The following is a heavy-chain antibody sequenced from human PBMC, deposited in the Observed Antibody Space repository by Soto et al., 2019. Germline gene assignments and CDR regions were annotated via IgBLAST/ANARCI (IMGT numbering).Heavy chain of an antibody. CDR3: VTYYYDSSGYYHPPYFDY. D-gene: IGHD3-22*01. Sequence: PSETLSLTCTVSGGSISGGDYYWSWIRQPPGKGLEWIGYIYYSGSTYYNPSLKSRVTISVDTSKNQFSLKLSSVTAADTAVYYCVTYYYDSSGYYHPPYFDYWGQGTLVTVSS. CDR1: GGSISGGDYY. J-gene: IGHJ4*02. V-gene: IGHV4-30-4*01. CDR2: IYYSGST.